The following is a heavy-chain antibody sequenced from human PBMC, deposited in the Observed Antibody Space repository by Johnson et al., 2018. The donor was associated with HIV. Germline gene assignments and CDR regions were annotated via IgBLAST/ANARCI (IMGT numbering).Heavy chain of an antibody. D-gene: IGHD1-26*01. Sequence: VQLVESGGGLVKPGGSLRLSCAASGFTFSNAWMSWVRQAPGKGLEWVPSISGSGGTTDYADSVKGRFTISRDNSKNTRSLQMNSLRAEETAVYYWAKVGAKGPDAFDIWGQGTMVTVSS. CDR1: GFTFSNAW. V-gene: IGHV3-23*04. CDR2: ISGSGGTT. CDR3: AKVGAKGPDAFDI. J-gene: IGHJ3*02.